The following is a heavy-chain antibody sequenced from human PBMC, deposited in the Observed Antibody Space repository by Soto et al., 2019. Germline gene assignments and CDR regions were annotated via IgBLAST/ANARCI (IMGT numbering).Heavy chain of an antibody. CDR3: AREVGDGYYYYYGMDV. CDR2: IYYSGST. V-gene: IGHV4-30-4*01. CDR1: GGSISSGDYY. D-gene: IGHD2-15*01. Sequence: QVQLQESGPGLVKPSQTLSLTCTVSGGSISSGDYYWSWIRQPPGKGLEWIGYIYYSGSTYYNPSLKSRVTISVDTSKNQFSLKLSSVTAADTAVYYCAREVGDGYYYYYGMDVWGQGTTVTVSS. J-gene: IGHJ6*02.